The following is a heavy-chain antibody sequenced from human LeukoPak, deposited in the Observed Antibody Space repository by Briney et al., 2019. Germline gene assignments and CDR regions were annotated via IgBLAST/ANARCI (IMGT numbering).Heavy chain of an antibody. CDR2: ISWNSGSI. J-gene: IGHJ4*02. CDR3: AKGVLLWFGIDY. CDR1: GFTFDDYA. D-gene: IGHD3-10*01. Sequence: PGRSLRLSCAASGFTFDDYAMHWVRQAPGKGRGWVSGISWNSGSIGYADSVKGRFTISRDNAKNSLYLQMNSLRAEDTALYYCAKGVLLWFGIDYWGQGTLVTVSS. V-gene: IGHV3-9*01.